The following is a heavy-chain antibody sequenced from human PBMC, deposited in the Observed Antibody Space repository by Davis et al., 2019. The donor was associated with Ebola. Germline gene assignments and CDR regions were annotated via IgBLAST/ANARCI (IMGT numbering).Heavy chain of an antibody. D-gene: IGHD6-13*01. CDR2: IIPIFGTA. CDR3: ARKFPSSSWYQNYWYFDL. J-gene: IGHJ2*01. CDR1: GGTFSSYA. Sequence: SVKVSCKASGGTFSSYAISWVRQAPGQGLEWMGGIIPIFGTANYAQKFQGRVTITADESTSTAYMELSSLRSEDTAVYYCARKFPSSSWYQNYWYFDLWGRGTLVTVSS. V-gene: IGHV1-69*13.